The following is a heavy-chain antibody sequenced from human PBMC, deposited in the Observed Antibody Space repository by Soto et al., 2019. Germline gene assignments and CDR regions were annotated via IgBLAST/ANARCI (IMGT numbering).Heavy chain of an antibody. CDR1: GGSFSGYY. D-gene: IGHD2-2*01. CDR3: AKTRYCSSTSCSRGYYYYMDV. CDR2: INHSGST. J-gene: IGHJ6*03. Sequence: SETLSLTCAVYGGSFSGYYWSWIRQPPGKGLEWIGEINHSGSTNYNPSLKSRVTISVDTSKNQFSLKLSSVTAADTAVYYCAKTRYCSSTSCSRGYYYYMDVWGKGTTVTVSS. V-gene: IGHV4-34*01.